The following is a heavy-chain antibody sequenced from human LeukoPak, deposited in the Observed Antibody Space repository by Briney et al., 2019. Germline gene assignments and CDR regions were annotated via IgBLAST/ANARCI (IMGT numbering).Heavy chain of an antibody. CDR1: GFTFSRYW. CDR2: IKEDGSEK. D-gene: IGHD3-22*01. V-gene: IGHV3-7*05. Sequence: GGPLRLSCAASGFTFSRYWMSWVRQAPGKGLEWVANIKEDGSEKYYVDSVKGRFTISRDNAKNSLFLQMNSLRAEDTAVYYCASAIVLRPGSLDYWGQGTLVTVSS. J-gene: IGHJ4*02. CDR3: ASAIVLRPGSLDY.